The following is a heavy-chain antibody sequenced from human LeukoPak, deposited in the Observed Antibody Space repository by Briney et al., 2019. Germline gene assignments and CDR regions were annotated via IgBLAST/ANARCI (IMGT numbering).Heavy chain of an antibody. CDR3: ARARSYFQRAFDL. D-gene: IGHD2/OR15-2a*01. J-gene: IGHJ3*01. CDR2: VSGEMTYT. Sequence: ASVKVSCKASGGTFSSYAISWVRQAPGQGLEWMGWVSGEMTYTKYSQQFQGRVTITRDTSTSTTYMELSSLRFEDTAVYFCARARSYFQRAFDLWGQGTLVTVS. V-gene: IGHV1-3*01. CDR1: GGTFSSYA.